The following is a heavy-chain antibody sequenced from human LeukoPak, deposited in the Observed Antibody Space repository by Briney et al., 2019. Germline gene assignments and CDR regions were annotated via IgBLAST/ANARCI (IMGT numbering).Heavy chain of an antibody. CDR2: ISSSGSTI. CDR1: GFTFSSYE. J-gene: IGHJ6*03. V-gene: IGHV3-48*03. CDR3: ARVGSGDYGPYYYYYYMDV. D-gene: IGHD4-17*01. Sequence: GGSLRLSCAASGFTFSSYEMNWVRQAPGKGLEWVSYISSSGSTIYYADSVKGRFTISRDNAKNSLYLQMNSLRAEDTAVYYCARVGSGDYGPYYYYYYMDVWGKGTTVTISS.